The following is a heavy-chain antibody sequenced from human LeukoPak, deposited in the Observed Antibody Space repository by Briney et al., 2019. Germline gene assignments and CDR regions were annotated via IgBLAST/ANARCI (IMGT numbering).Heavy chain of an antibody. V-gene: IGHV3-66*01. CDR1: GFTVSNNF. J-gene: IGHJ4*02. D-gene: IGHD2/OR15-2a*01. CDR3: ARDSPQNTVIDY. CDR2: IYSGGST. Sequence: PGGSLRLSCAASGFTVSNNFMSWVRQAPGKGLEWVSVIYSGGSTYYAGSVKGRFTISRDNSKNTLYLQMHSLRAEDTAVYYCARDSPQNTVIDYWGQGTLVTVSS.